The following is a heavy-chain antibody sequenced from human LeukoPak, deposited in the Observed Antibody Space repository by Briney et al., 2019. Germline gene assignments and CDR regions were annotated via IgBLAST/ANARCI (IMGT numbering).Heavy chain of an antibody. J-gene: IGHJ4*02. CDR1: GFTFSNYW. CDR2: IKQDGSEK. V-gene: IGHV3-7*01. CDR3: ARGRGSPGFDY. Sequence: QPGGSLRLSCAASGFTFSNYWMSWIRQAPGKGLEWVANIKQDGSEKYYVDSVKGRFTISRDNAKNSLYLQMNSLRAEDTAVYYCARGRGSPGFDYWGQGTLVTVSS. D-gene: IGHD1-26*01.